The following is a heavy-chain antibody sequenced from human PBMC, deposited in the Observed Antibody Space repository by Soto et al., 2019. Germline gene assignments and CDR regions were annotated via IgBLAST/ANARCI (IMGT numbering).Heavy chain of an antibody. V-gene: IGHV2-5*02. J-gene: IGHJ5*01. D-gene: IGHD6-25*01. CDR2: IYWDDDK. CDR1: GFSLSTSGVG. Sequence: QITLKESGPTLVKPTQTLTLTCTFSGFSLSTSGVGVGWIRQPPGKALEWLALIYWDDDKRYSPSLKSRLTINKDTSKTQAILTMTNMDPVDTAKYYFEHSCSSGLGSWGQGTLVTVSS. CDR3: EHSCSSGLGS.